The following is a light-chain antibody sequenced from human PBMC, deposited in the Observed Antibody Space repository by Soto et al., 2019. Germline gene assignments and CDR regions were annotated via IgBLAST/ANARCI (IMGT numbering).Light chain of an antibody. Sequence: EIVMTQSPATLSVSPGERATLSCRASQSVSSNLAWYQQKPGQAPRLLIYDASNRATGIPARFSGSGSETDFTLTISSLEPEDFAVYFCLHRMNWPLTFGQGTRLEIK. CDR3: LHRMNWPLT. J-gene: IGKJ5*01. CDR2: DAS. CDR1: QSVSSN. V-gene: IGKV3-11*01.